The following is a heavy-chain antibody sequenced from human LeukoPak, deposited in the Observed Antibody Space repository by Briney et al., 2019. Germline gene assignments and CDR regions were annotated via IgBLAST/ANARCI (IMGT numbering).Heavy chain of an antibody. Sequence: PSETLSLTCAVYGGSFSGYYWSWIRQPPGKGLEWIGEINHSGSTNYNPSLKSRVTISVDTSKNQFSLKLSSVTAADTAVYYCARVRVGYYGSGSYYGARYYYYGMDVWGQGTTVTVSS. D-gene: IGHD3-10*01. CDR2: INHSGST. CDR3: ARVRVGYYGSGSYYGARYYYYGMDV. V-gene: IGHV4-34*01. J-gene: IGHJ6*02. CDR1: GGSFSGYY.